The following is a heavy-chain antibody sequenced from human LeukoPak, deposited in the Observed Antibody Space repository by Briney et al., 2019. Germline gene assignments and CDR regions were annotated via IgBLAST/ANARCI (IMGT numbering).Heavy chain of an antibody. V-gene: IGHV1-2*02. Sequence: ASVKVSCKACGYPFTGYYLHWVRQAPGQGLEWMGWINPNSGFTNYAQKFQGRVTMTRDTSISTAYMELSRLRSDDTAVYYCARLADCSSSSCRSFDYWGQGTLVTVSS. J-gene: IGHJ4*02. D-gene: IGHD2-2*01. CDR2: INPNSGFT. CDR1: GYPFTGYY. CDR3: ARLADCSSSSCRSFDY.